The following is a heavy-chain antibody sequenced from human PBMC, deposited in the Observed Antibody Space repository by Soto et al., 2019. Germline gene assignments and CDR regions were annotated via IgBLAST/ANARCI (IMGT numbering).Heavy chain of an antibody. CDR2: INPSGGNI. V-gene: IGHV1-46*01. Sequence: QVQLVQSGAEVKKPGASVKVSCKASGYTFTDYYIHWVRQAPGQGLEWMGLINPSGGNIKYAQNFQGRVTMTRDTSTSTVYMELSSLKSEDTAVYYCARDHPLGGGPNRDLEYWGQGTLVTVSS. J-gene: IGHJ4*02. D-gene: IGHD3-16*01. CDR1: GYTFTDYY. CDR3: ARDHPLGGGPNRDLEY.